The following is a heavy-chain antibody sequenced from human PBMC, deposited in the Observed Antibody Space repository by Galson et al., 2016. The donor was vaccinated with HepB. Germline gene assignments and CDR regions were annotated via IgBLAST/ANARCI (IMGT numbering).Heavy chain of an antibody. J-gene: IGHJ4*02. CDR3: AKDKNALIYYYHSSGPGDY. CDR1: GFTFNSYG. V-gene: IGHV3-30*18. D-gene: IGHD3-22*01. CDR2: ISYDGNNK. Sequence: SLRLSCAASGFTFNSYGMHWVRQAPGKGLEWVAVISYDGNNKYYADSVKGRFTISRDNSKNTLYLQMNSLRAEDTAVYYCAKDKNALIYYYHSSGPGDYWGQGTLVTVSS.